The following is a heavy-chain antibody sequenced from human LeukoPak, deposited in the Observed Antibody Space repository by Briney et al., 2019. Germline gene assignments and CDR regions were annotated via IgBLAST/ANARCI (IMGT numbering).Heavy chain of an antibody. J-gene: IGHJ4*02. D-gene: IGHD4-11*01. CDR3: AKGPMTTVTKVDRFYFDY. CDR1: GFTFSSYG. CDR2: IRYDGSNK. Sequence: GGSLILSCAASGFTFSSYGMHWVRQAPGKGLEWVAFIRYDGSNKYYADSVKGRFTISRDNSKNTLYLEMNSLRAEDTAVYYCAKGPMTTVTKVDRFYFDYWGQGTLVTVSS. V-gene: IGHV3-30*02.